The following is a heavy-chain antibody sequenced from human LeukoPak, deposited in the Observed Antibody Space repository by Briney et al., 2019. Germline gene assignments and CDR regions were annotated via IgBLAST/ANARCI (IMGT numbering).Heavy chain of an antibody. D-gene: IGHD2-21*01. CDR3: ASCGSANDDKNCFDR. CDR1: GLHYRSFE. V-gene: IGHV3-48*03. Sequence: QPGGSVTLPRGGSGLHYRSFEMMGPPEATGKALEGVSYVRSSCTTICYANYVKGRFTICRDNAKNSLYLQLNRLRVEDTAVYYCASCGSANDDKNCFDRWGQGTLVTVSS. CDR2: VRSSCTTI. J-gene: IGHJ5*01.